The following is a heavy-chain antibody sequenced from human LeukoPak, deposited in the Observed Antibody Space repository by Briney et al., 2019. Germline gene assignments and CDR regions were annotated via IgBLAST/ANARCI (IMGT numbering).Heavy chain of an antibody. Sequence: GGSLRLSCAASGFTFDDYAMHWVRQAPGKGLEWVSLISWDGGSTYYADSVKGRFTISRDNSKNSLYLQMNSLRAEDTALYYCAKSGDSSSWYNYYYYMDVWGKGTTVTASS. D-gene: IGHD6-13*01. J-gene: IGHJ6*03. CDR3: AKSGDSSSWYNYYYYMDV. CDR2: ISWDGGST. V-gene: IGHV3-43D*03. CDR1: GFTFDDYA.